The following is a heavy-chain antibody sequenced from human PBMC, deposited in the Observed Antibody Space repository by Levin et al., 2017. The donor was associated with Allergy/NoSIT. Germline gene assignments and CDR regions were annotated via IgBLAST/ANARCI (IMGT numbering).Heavy chain of an antibody. J-gene: IGHJ4*03. CDR2: IFYNGGS. CDR3: ARSVPMVRGQIYPREFDF. CDR1: GVFITNGGYY. Sequence: SETLSLTCSVSGVFITNGGYYWTWIRQHPGMGLEWIGYIFYNGGSDYNPSLKSRVTISLDTSKNQFSLNLNSVTAADTAVYYCARSVPMVRGQIYPREFDFWGQGSRVTVSS. V-gene: IGHV4-31*03. D-gene: IGHD3-10*01.